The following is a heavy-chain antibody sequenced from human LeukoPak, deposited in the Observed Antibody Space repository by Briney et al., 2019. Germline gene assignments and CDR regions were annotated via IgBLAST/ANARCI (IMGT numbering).Heavy chain of an antibody. Sequence: ASVKVSCKASGYTFTSYGISWVRQAPGQGLEGMGWISAYNGNTNYAQKLQGRVTMTTDTSTSTAYMELRSLRSDDTAVYYCARDRPTIFGVADAFDIWGQGTIVTVSS. CDR3: ARDRPTIFGVADAFDI. D-gene: IGHD3-3*01. CDR1: GYTFTSYG. J-gene: IGHJ3*02. CDR2: ISAYNGNT. V-gene: IGHV1-18*01.